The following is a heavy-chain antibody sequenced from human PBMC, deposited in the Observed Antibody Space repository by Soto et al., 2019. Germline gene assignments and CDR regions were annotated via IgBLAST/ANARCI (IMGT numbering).Heavy chain of an antibody. J-gene: IGHJ4*02. CDR2: VSGSGRSP. D-gene: IGHD5-18*01. CDR1: GINFGSYA. Sequence: EEQRLESGGGLVQPGGSLRLSCAATGINFGSYAMGWVRQAPGKGLEWVSGVSGSGRSPYYADSVKGRLTIPKDKSKTTLYLDLNNLTPEDTAVYFGVKGKKSGYRGAFDSWGQGTMVTVSS. V-gene: IGHV3-23*01. CDR3: VKGKKSGYRGAFDS.